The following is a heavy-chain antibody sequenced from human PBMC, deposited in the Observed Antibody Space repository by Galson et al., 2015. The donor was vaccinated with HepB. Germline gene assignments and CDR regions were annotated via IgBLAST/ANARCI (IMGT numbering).Heavy chain of an antibody. D-gene: IGHD6-13*01. CDR3: ARSKPTPAAAGDDFDY. CDR2: IDSGDGYT. J-gene: IGHJ4*02. Sequence: SLRLSCAASGFTFSDYYMSWIRQVPGKGLEWVSYIDSGDGYTNYADSVKGRFTISRDNAKNSLYLQMNSLRAEDTAMYYCARSKPTPAAAGDDFDYWGQGTLVTVSS. V-gene: IGHV3-11*06. CDR1: GFTFSDYY.